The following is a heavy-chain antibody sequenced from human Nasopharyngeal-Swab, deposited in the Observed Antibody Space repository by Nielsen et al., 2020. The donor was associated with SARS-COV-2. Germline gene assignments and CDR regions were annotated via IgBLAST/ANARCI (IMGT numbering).Heavy chain of an antibody. D-gene: IGHD6-13*01. CDR1: GYNFTTYA. J-gene: IGHJ6*02. V-gene: IGHV1-3*01. CDR3: ARGSYSSSLYYGMDV. CDR2: INAGNGNT. Sequence: ASVKVSCKASGYNFTTYAMHWVRQAPGQRLEWMGWINAGNGNTKYSQKFQGRVTITADESTSTAYMELSSLRSEDTAVYYCARGSYSSSLYYGMDVWGQGTTVTVSS.